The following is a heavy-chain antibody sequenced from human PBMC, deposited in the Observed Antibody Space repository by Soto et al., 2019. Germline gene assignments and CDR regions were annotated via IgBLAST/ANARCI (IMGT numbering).Heavy chain of an antibody. V-gene: IGHV4-34*01. D-gene: IGHD3-16*01. CDR1: GGSFSGYY. J-gene: IGHJ4*02. CDR3: ARGPFGLTVDY. Sequence: SETLSLTCAVYGGSFSGYYWSWIRQPPGKGLEWIGEINHSGSTNYNPSLKSRVTISVDTSKNQFSLKLSSVTAADTAVYYCARGPFGLTVDYWGQGTLVTVSS. CDR2: INHSGST.